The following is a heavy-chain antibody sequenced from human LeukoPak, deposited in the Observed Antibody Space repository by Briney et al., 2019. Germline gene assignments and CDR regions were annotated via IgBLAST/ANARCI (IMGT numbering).Heavy chain of an antibody. V-gene: IGHV1-18*01. Sequence: ASVKVSCKASGYTFTSYGISWVRQAPGQGLEWMGWISAYNGNTNYAQKLQGRVTMTTDTFTSTAYMELRSLRSDDTAVYYCARDDWNDRAFDIWGQGTMVTVSS. D-gene: IGHD1-1*01. CDR1: GYTFTSYG. CDR2: ISAYNGNT. J-gene: IGHJ3*02. CDR3: ARDDWNDRAFDI.